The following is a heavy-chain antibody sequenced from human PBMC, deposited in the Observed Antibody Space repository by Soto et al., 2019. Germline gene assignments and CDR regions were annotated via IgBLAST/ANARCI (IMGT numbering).Heavy chain of an antibody. CDR2: IYYSGST. V-gene: IGHV4-39*01. Sequence: SETLSLTCTVSGGSISSSSYYWGWIRQPPGKGLEWIGSIYYSGSTYYNPSLKSRVTISVDTSKNQFSLKLSSVTAADTAVYYCASLNSSSWYSYSYYYGMDVWGQGTTVTVSS. J-gene: IGHJ6*02. CDR3: ASLNSSSWYSYSYYYGMDV. D-gene: IGHD6-13*01. CDR1: GGSISSSSYY.